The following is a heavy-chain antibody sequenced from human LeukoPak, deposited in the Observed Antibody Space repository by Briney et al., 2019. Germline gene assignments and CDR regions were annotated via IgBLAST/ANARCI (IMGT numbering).Heavy chain of an antibody. V-gene: IGHV3-30*02. Sequence: PGGSLRLSCAASGFTFSSYGMHWVRQAPGKGLEWVAFIRYDGSNKYYADSVKGRFTISRDNSKNTLYLQMNSLSAEDTAVYYCVRDVLFAVGDTFDIWGQGTMVTVS. J-gene: IGHJ3*02. CDR3: VRDVLFAVGDTFDI. CDR1: GFTFSSYG. CDR2: IRYDGSNK. D-gene: IGHD3-10*02.